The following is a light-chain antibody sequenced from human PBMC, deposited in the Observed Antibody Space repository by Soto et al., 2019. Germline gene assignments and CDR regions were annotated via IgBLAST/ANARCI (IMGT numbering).Light chain of an antibody. CDR3: QQYHNWPPIT. V-gene: IGKV3-15*01. CDR1: QSVSSH. Sequence: IVMTQSPDTLFVSLGEGATLSCRASQSVSSHLAWYQHKPGQAPRLLIYGASTRASGIPARFSGSGSETDFTLTISSLQSEDSAVYYCQQYHNWPPITFGQGTRLEIK. J-gene: IGKJ5*01. CDR2: GAS.